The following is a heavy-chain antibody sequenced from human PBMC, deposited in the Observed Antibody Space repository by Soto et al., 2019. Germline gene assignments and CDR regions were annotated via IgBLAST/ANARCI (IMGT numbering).Heavy chain of an antibody. D-gene: IGHD6-19*01. CDR2: ISGSGGST. Sequence: EVQLLESGGGLVQPGGSLRLSCAASGFTFSSYAMSWVRQAPGKGLEWVSAISGSGGSTYYADSVKGWFTISRDNSKNTLYLQMNSLRAEDTAVYYCAKGSVRDSSGWGYFDYWGQGTLVTVSS. CDR1: GFTFSSYA. CDR3: AKGSVRDSSGWGYFDY. J-gene: IGHJ4*02. V-gene: IGHV3-23*01.